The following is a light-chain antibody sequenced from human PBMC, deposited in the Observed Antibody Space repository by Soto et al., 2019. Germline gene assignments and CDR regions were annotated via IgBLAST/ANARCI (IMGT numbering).Light chain of an antibody. CDR3: QQTHSFPIT. J-gene: IGKJ5*01. CDR2: SAS. V-gene: IGKV1D-12*01. Sequence: DIHMTQSPSSVSASVGYSVTILCRAIQGISNWLAWYRQKKGKAPDFLISSASSLQSGVPSRFSGSGYGTDFNLTISSLQTEDFAIYYCQQTHSFPITFGQGTRLEIK. CDR1: QGISNW.